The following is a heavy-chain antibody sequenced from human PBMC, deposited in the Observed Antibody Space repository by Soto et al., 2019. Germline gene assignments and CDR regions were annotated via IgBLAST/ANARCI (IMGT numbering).Heavy chain of an antibody. CDR3: ARVGGFGATTIDY. J-gene: IGHJ4*02. CDR2: IYYSGST. Sequence: QVQLQESGPGLVKPSQTLSLTCTVSGGSISSGDYYWSWIRQPPGKVLEWIGYIYYSGSTYYNPSLKSRVSISVDTSKNQFSLKLSSVTAADTAVYYCARVGGFGATTIDYWGKGTLVTVSS. CDR1: GGSISSGDYY. V-gene: IGHV4-30-4*01. D-gene: IGHD3-10*01.